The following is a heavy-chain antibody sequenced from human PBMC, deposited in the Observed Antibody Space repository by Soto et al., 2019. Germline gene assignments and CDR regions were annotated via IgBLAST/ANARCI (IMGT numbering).Heavy chain of an antibody. CDR3: ARVPTRREFKGVAY. CDR2: VNHSGDT. J-gene: IGHJ4*02. V-gene: IGHV4-34*01. CDR1: GGSFSGYY. Sequence: QVQLQQWGAGLLKPSETLSLTCAVYGGSFSGYYWTWIRQPPGKGLEWIGEVNHSGDTNYSPSLKSRVTISIDTSKNQFSLKLSSVTAADTAVYYCARVPTRREFKGVAYWGQGTLATVSS. D-gene: IGHD3-10*01.